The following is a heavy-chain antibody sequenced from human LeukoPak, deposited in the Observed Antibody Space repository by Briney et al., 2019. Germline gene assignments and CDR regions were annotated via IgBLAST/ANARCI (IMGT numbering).Heavy chain of an antibody. D-gene: IGHD1-14*01. CDR3: VRQTLGASGLDR. Sequence: GGSLRLSCAVSGFRFNSHHMHWVRQAPNRGLEWVAVAPHDGNSPLYAASVNGRFTISRGNSRDTLFLHMDSLRVDDTAIYYCVRQTLGASGLDRWGQGVLVTVSS. CDR1: GFRFNSHH. CDR2: APHDGNSP. V-gene: IGHV3-30-3*01. J-gene: IGHJ4*02.